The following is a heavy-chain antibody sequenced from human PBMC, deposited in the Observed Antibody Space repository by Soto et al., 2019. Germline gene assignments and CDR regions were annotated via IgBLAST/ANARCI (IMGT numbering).Heavy chain of an antibody. Sequence: EVQLLESGGGLVQPGGSLRLSCAASGFTFSSYAMSWVRQAPGKGLEWVSAISGSGGSTYYADSVKGRFTISRDNAKNSLYLQMNSLRAEDTAVYYCARDGVAGTGFDYWGQGTQVTVSS. V-gene: IGHV3-23*01. J-gene: IGHJ4*02. CDR1: GFTFSSYA. CDR3: ARDGVAGTGFDY. D-gene: IGHD6-19*01. CDR2: ISGSGGST.